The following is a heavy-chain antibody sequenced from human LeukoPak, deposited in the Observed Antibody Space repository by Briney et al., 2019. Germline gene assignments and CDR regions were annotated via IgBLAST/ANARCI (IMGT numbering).Heavy chain of an antibody. Sequence: SETLSLTCTVSGGSMSPYHWGWIRQPPGKGLEWTGYIYYSGSTNYNPSLNSRVTISVDTSKNQFSLRLSSVTAADTAIYYCARDTLLWFGELRWFDPWGQGTLVTVSS. D-gene: IGHD3-10*01. CDR3: ARDTLLWFGELRWFDP. CDR2: IYYSGST. J-gene: IGHJ5*02. V-gene: IGHV4-59*12. CDR1: GGSMSPYH.